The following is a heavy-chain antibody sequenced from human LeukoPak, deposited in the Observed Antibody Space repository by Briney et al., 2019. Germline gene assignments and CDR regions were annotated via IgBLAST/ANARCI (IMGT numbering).Heavy chain of an antibody. Sequence: SVKVSCKASGGTFSSYAISLVRQAPGQGLEWMGRIIPIFGTANYAQKFQGRVTITTDESTSTAYMELSSLRSEDTAVYYCARWGGSGSYGFDYWGQGTLVTVSS. J-gene: IGHJ4*02. V-gene: IGHV1-69*05. CDR3: ARWGGSGSYGFDY. CDR2: IIPIFGTA. D-gene: IGHD3-10*01. CDR1: GGTFSSYA.